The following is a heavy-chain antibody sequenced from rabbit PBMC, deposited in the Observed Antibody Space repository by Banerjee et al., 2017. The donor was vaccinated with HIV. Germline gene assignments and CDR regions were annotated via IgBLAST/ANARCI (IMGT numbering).Heavy chain of an antibody. CDR3: ARLDVGNRDWDL. D-gene: IGHD4-2*01. Sequence: QSLEESGGDLVKPVASLPLTCKASVFDFSSSYWICWVRQAPGKGLEWFVFIYTGSGSTYYASWAKGRFTISKTSPTTVTLQMTSLTAADTATYFCARLDVGNRDWDLWGPGTLVTVS. CDR1: VFDFSSSYW. CDR2: IYTGSGST. V-gene: IGHV1S40*01. J-gene: IGHJ6*01.